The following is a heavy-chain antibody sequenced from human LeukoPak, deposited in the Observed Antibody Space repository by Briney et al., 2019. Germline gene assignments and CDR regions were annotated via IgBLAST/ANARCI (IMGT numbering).Heavy chain of an antibody. Sequence: GGSLRLSCAASGFTFSSYAMSWVRQAPGKGLEWVSPISGGGGSTYYADSVKGRFTISRDNAKNTLYLQMNSLRAEDTAVYYCAKGRGGLGVEDYWGQGTLVTVSS. V-gene: IGHV3-23*01. CDR3: AKGRGGLGVEDY. D-gene: IGHD3-16*01. CDR1: GFTFSSYA. J-gene: IGHJ4*02. CDR2: ISGGGGST.